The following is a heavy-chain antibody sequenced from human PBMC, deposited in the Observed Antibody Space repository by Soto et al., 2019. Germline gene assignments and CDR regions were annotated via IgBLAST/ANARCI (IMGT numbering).Heavy chain of an antibody. D-gene: IGHD3-16*01. CDR1: GGLFSSYA. Sequence: SVKVSCKDSGGLFSSYAISWVRQAPGQGLEWMGGIIPVFDTPYYAQKFQGRVTITADESTNTAYLELSSLRSDDTAMYYCARGDSPYVWFNEFWGQGSRVTISS. V-gene: IGHV1-69*13. CDR2: IIPVFDTP. CDR3: ARGDSPYVWFNEF. J-gene: IGHJ4*02.